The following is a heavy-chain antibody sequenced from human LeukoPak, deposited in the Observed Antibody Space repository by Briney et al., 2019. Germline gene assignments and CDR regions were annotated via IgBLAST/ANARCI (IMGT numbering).Heavy chain of an antibody. CDR2: IYYSGST. V-gene: IGHV4-39*07. D-gene: IGHD3-10*01. CDR3: ASSYGSGSYYKWDYYYYGMDV. CDR1: GGSISSSSYY. J-gene: IGHJ6*02. Sequence: SETLSLTCTVSGGSISSSSYYWGWIRQPPGKGLEWIGSIYYSGSTYYNPSLKSRVTISVDTSKNQFSLKLSSVTAADTAVYYCASSYGSGSYYKWDYYYYGMDVWGQGTTVTVSS.